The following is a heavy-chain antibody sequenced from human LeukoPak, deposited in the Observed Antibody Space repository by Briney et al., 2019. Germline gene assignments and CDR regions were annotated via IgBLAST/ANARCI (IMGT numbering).Heavy chain of an antibody. CDR2: ISWNSGSI. J-gene: IGHJ3*02. CDR1: GFTFDDYA. D-gene: IGHD6-13*01. Sequence: PGRSLRLSCAASGFTFDDYAMHWVRQAPGKCLEWVSGISWNSGSIGYADSVKGRFTISRDNAKNSLYLQMNSLRAEDMALYYCAKDRASSRWYAFDIWGQGTMVTVSS. V-gene: IGHV3-9*03. CDR3: AKDRASSRWYAFDI.